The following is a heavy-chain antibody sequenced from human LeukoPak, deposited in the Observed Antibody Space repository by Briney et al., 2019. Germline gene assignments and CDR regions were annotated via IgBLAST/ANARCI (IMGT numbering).Heavy chain of an antibody. CDR1: GFIFSAYG. D-gene: IGHD6-19*01. CDR3: ASGTIAVAGSIDY. CDR2: IWNDGRNK. V-gene: IGHV3-33*01. Sequence: PGGSLRLSCAASGFIFSAYGMHWVRQAPGKGLEWVAIIWNDGRNKYYADSVKGRFTISRDNSKNTLYLQINSLRAEDTAVYYCASGTIAVAGSIDYWGQGTLVTVSS. J-gene: IGHJ4*02.